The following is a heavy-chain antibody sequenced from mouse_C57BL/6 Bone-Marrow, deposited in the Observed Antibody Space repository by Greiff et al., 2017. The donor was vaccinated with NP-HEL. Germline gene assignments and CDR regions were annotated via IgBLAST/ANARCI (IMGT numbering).Heavy chain of an antibody. V-gene: IGHV1-9*01. CDR2: ILPGSGST. CDR1: GYTFTGYW. D-gene: IGHD1-1*01. CDR3: AREETTVVGY. J-gene: IGHJ3*01. Sequence: VKLMESGAELMKPGASVKLSCKATGYTFTGYWIEWVKQRPGHGLEWIGEILPGSGSTNYNEKFKGKATFTADTSSNTACMQLSSLTTEDSAIYYCAREETTVVGYWGQGTLVTVSA.